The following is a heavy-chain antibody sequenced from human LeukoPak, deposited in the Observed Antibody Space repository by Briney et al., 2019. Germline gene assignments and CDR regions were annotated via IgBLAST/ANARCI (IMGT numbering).Heavy chain of an antibody. CDR2: IIPIFGTA. V-gene: IGHV1-69*05. D-gene: IGHD6-25*01. CDR1: GGTFSSYA. CDR3: ARGGGGFDP. J-gene: IGHJ5*02. Sequence: GASVKVSCKASGGTFSSYAISWVRQAPGQGLEWMGGIIPIFGTANYAQKFQGRVTMTRDMSTSTVYMELSSLRSEDTAVYYCARGGGGFDPWGQGTLVTVSS.